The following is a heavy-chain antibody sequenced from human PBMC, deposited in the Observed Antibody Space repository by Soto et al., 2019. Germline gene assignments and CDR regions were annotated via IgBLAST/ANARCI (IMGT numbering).Heavy chain of an antibody. Sequence: GGSLRLSCAASGFTFSSYDMHWVRQATGKGLEWVSAIGTAGDTYYPGSVKGRFTISRENAKNSLYLQMNSLRAGDTAVYYCARAQGQITIFGVVRYYYMDVWGKGTTVTVS. J-gene: IGHJ6*03. D-gene: IGHD3-3*01. V-gene: IGHV3-13*01. CDR2: IGTAGDT. CDR1: GFTFSSYD. CDR3: ARAQGQITIFGVVRYYYMDV.